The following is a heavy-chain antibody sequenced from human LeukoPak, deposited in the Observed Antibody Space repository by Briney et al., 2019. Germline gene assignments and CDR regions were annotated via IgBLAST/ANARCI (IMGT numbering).Heavy chain of an antibody. V-gene: IGHV4-4*07. CDR2: VYTSGST. Sequence: PSETLSLTCTVSGGSISSYYWSWIRQPPGKGLEWIGSVYTSGSTNYNPSLKSRVTMSVDTSKNQFSLKLNSVTAADTAVYYCGRTGIGSSYYYGMDVWGQGTTVTVSS. CDR3: GRTGIGSSYYYGMDV. CDR1: GGSISSYY. J-gene: IGHJ6*02. D-gene: IGHD6-6*01.